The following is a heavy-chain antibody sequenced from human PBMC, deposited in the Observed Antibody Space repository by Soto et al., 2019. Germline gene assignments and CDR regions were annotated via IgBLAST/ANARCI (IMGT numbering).Heavy chain of an antibody. J-gene: IGHJ4*02. CDR3: ARGPIYYYDSSGYYHYFDY. Sequence: GGSLRLSCAASGFTFSSYAMHWVRQAPGKGLEWVAVISYDGSNKYYADSVKGRFTISRDNSKNTLYLQMNSLRAEDTAVYYCARGPIYYYDSSGYYHYFDYWGQGTLVTVSS. CDR1: GFTFSSYA. D-gene: IGHD3-22*01. CDR2: ISYDGSNK. V-gene: IGHV3-30-3*01.